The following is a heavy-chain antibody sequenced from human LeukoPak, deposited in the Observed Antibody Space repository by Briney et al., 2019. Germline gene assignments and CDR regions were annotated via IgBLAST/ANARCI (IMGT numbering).Heavy chain of an antibody. J-gene: IGHJ4*02. D-gene: IGHD3-22*01. Sequence: GGSLRLSCEASGLTFSRYAMHWVRQVPGKGLEWVAVISNDGNNKYYSDSVRGRFTISRDNSKSTLFLQMNSLRAEDTAVYYCARTERYYYDNSGNYYDLGGPHFDSWGQGTLVTVSS. V-gene: IGHV3-30*03. CDR3: ARTERYYYDNSGNYYDLGGPHFDS. CDR1: GLTFSRYA. CDR2: ISNDGNNK.